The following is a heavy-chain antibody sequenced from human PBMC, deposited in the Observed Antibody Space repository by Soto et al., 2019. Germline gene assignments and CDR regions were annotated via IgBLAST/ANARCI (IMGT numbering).Heavy chain of an antibody. D-gene: IGHD4-17*01. CDR1: GFTFSSYA. CDR3: AKATDGPYYYYGMDV. CDR2: ISGSGGST. V-gene: IGHV3-23*01. J-gene: IGHJ6*02. Sequence: EVRLLESGGGLVQPGGSLRLSCAASGFTFSSYAMSWVRQAPGKGLAWVSAISGSGGSTYYADSVKGRFTISRDNSKNTLYLQMNSLRAEDTAVYYCAKATDGPYYYYGMDVWGQGTTVTVSS.